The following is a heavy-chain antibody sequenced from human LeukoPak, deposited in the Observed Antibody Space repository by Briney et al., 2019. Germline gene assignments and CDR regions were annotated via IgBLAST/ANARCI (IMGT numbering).Heavy chain of an antibody. CDR1: GFTFSSYA. CDR3: VKSGIAVSGTDY. CDR2: ITSKGGST. J-gene: IGHJ4*02. V-gene: IGHV3-64D*09. D-gene: IGHD6-19*01. Sequence: PGGSLRLSCSASGFTFSSYAMHWVRQAPGKGLEYVSAITSKGGSTYYAGSVKGRFTISRDNSKNALYLQMSSLRAEDTAVYYCVKSGIAVSGTDYWGQGTLVTVSS.